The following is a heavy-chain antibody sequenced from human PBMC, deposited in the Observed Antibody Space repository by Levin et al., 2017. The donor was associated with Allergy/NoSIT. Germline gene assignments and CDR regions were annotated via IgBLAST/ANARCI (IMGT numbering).Heavy chain of an antibody. J-gene: IGHJ1*01. CDR3: ARDRGSWYNEESGLYFQH. CDR1: GYTFTGYY. Sequence: GASVKVSCKASGYTFTGYYMHWVRQAPGQGLEWMGWINPNSGGTNYAQKFQGRVTMTRDTSISTAYMELRRLRSDDTAVYYCARDRGSWYNEESGLYFQHWGQGTLVTVSS. V-gene: IGHV1-2*02. CDR2: INPNSGGT. D-gene: IGHD6-13*01.